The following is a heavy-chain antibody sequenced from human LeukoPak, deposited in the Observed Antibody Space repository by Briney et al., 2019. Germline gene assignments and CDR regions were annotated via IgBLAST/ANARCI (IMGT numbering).Heavy chain of an antibody. Sequence: GGTLSLSCAASGFTINSYYMSWVRQAPGKGLEWVAIIYYEDSTYYADSVKGRFTISRDTSKNTLFLQMNSLRSEDTAVYYCAKTALTGTDAFDVWGQGTMVTVSS. D-gene: IGHD1-14*01. CDR1: GFTINSYY. CDR2: IYYEDST. J-gene: IGHJ3*01. V-gene: IGHV3-66*02. CDR3: AKTALTGTDAFDV.